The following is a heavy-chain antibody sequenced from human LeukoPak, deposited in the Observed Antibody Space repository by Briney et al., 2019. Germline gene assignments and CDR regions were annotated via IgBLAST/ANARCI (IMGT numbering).Heavy chain of an antibody. V-gene: IGHV3-48*04. J-gene: IGHJ4*02. Sequence: GGSLRLSCAASGFTFSSYAVSWVRQAPGKGLEWVSYITSSSSTIYYADSVKGRFTISRDNAKNSLYLQMNSLRAEDTALYYCARDGTDYSSSWYADWGQGTLVTVSS. D-gene: IGHD6-13*01. CDR3: ARDGTDYSSSWYAD. CDR2: ITSSSSTI. CDR1: GFTFSSYA.